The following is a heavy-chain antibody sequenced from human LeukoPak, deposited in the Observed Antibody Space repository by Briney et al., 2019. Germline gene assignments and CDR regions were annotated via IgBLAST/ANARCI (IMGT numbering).Heavy chain of an antibody. Sequence: GGSLRLSCAASGFIVSDNYMNWVRQAPGKGLEWVSAIYSDSITYYADSVKDRFIISRDSSKNTLYLHMNSLRAEDTAVYYCARDPGAAAGNLWSWGQGTLVTVSS. CDR2: IYSDSIT. CDR1: GFIVSDNY. J-gene: IGHJ5*02. CDR3: ARDPGAAAGNLWS. D-gene: IGHD6-25*01. V-gene: IGHV3-66*01.